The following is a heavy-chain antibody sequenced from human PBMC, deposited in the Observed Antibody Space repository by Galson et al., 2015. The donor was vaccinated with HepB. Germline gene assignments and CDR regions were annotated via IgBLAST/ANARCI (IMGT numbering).Heavy chain of an antibody. CDR2: IWYDGTYE. CDR1: GFTFSNYG. V-gene: IGHV3-33*06. CDR3: AKVLLNYGACFDI. Sequence: SLRLSCAASGFTFSNYGMHWVRQAPGKGLEWVAVIWYDGTYENYAGSVKGRFTISRDNSKNTLYLQVSSLRAEDTAIYYCAKVLLNYGACFDIWGHGTMVTVSS. J-gene: IGHJ3*02. D-gene: IGHD4-17*01.